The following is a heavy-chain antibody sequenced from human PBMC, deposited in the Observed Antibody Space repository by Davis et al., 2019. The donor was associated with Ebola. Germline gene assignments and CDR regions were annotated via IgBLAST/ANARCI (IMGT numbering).Heavy chain of an antibody. Sequence: SETLSLTCTVSGGSISSGGYYWSWIRQHPGKGLEWIGYIYYSGSTYYNPSLKSRVTISVDTSKNQFSLKLSSVTAADTAVYYCARPVAGIHGWFDPWGQGTLVTVSS. CDR3: ARPVAGIHGWFDP. J-gene: IGHJ5*02. V-gene: IGHV4-31*03. CDR2: IYYSGST. CDR1: GGSISSGGYY. D-gene: IGHD6-19*01.